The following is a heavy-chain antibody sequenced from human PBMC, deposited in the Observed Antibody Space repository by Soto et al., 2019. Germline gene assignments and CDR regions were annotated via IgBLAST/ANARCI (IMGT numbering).Heavy chain of an antibody. V-gene: IGHV4-39*01. Sequence: QLQLQESGPGLVKPSETLSLTCTVSGGSISSSSYYWGWIRQPPGKGLEWIGSIYYSGSTYYNPSLKRRVTISVDTSKNQFSLKLSSVTAADTAVYYCARQEIWFGELLYWFDPWGQGTLVTVSS. CDR3: ARQEIWFGELLYWFDP. J-gene: IGHJ5*02. D-gene: IGHD3-10*01. CDR1: GGSISSSSYY. CDR2: IYYSGST.